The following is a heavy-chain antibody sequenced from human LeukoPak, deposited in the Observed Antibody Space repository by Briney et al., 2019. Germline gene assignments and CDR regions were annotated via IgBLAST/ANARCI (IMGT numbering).Heavy chain of an antibody. V-gene: IGHV3-30*02. J-gene: IGHJ4*02. CDR2: IRYDGSNK. CDR3: AKASYDSSGYYGPLDY. Sequence: GGSLRLSCAASGFTFSSYGMHWVRQAPGKGLEWVAFIRYDGSNKYYADSVKGRFTISRDNSKNTLYLQMNSLRAEDTAVYYCAKASYDSSGYYGPLDYWGQGTLVTVSS. D-gene: IGHD3-22*01. CDR1: GFTFSSYG.